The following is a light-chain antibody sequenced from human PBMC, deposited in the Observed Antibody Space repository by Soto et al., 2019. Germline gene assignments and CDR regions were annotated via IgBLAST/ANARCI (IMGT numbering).Light chain of an antibody. CDR1: QTVSFSY. V-gene: IGKV3-20*01. CDR3: QQYGSSPLT. J-gene: IGKJ4*01. Sequence: EIVLTQSPGTLSLSPGDRATLSCRASQTVSFSYLAWYQQKPAQAPRLLIYGASSRATGIPDRFSGSESGTDFTLTISRLEPEHFAVYYCQQYGSSPLTFGGGTKVEIK. CDR2: GAS.